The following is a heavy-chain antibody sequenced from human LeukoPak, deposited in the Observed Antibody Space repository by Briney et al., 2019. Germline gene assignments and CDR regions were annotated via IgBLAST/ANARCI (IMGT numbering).Heavy chain of an antibody. V-gene: IGHV1-2*02. Sequence: GASVKVSCKASGYTFTGYYMHWVRQAPGQGLEWMVWINPNSGGTNYAPKFQGRVSMTRDASISTAYMELSRLRSDDTAVYYCARRIGSSGSDFSFDPWGQGTLVTVSS. CDR3: ARRIGSSGSDFSFDP. CDR2: INPNSGGT. J-gene: IGHJ5*02. D-gene: IGHD3-22*01. CDR1: GYTFTGYY.